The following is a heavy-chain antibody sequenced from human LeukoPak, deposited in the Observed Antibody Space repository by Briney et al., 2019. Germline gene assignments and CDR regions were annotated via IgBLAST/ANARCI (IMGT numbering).Heavy chain of an antibody. Sequence: GASVKVSCKASVYTFTSYGISWVRQAPGQGLEWMGWISAYNGNTNYAQKLQGRVTMTTDTSTSTAYMELRSLRSDDTAVYYCAREEGVSYSGSYQYYFDYWGQGTLVTVSS. CDR2: ISAYNGNT. CDR3: AREEGVSYSGSYQYYFDY. V-gene: IGHV1-18*01. D-gene: IGHD1-26*01. CDR1: VYTFTSYG. J-gene: IGHJ4*02.